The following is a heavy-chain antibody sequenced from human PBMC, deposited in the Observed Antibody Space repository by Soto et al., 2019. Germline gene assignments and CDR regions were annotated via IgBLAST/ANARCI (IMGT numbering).Heavy chain of an antibody. CDR1: GFTFSSYG. D-gene: IGHD3-10*01. V-gene: IGHV3-30*03. J-gene: IGHJ4*02. Sequence: QVQLVESGGGVVQPGTSLRLSCAASGFTFSSYGMHWVRQAPGKGLEWVAVISYDGSNKYYADSVKGRFTISRDNSKNTLYLQMNSLRAEDTAVYYCAPWFGAFDYWGQGTLVTVSS. CDR3: APWFGAFDY. CDR2: ISYDGSNK.